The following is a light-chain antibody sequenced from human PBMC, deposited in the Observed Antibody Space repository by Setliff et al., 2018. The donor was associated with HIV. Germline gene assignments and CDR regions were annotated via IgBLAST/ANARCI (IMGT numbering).Light chain of an antibody. V-gene: IGLV2-14*03. CDR2: DVS. J-gene: IGLJ1*01. CDR1: RRDVGANDH. Sequence: QSALTQPPSATGSLGQSVTISCTGSRRDVGANDHVSWYRQHPGKAPKLMISDVSNRPSGVSNRFSGSKSANTASLTISGLQAEDEADYYCSSYTSRTPLYLFGTGTKVTVL. CDR3: SSYTSRTPLYL.